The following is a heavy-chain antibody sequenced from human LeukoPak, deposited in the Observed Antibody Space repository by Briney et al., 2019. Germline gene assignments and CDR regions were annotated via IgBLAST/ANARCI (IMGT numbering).Heavy chain of an antibody. CDR2: INTNTGNP. CDR1: GYTFNSYA. J-gene: IGHJ4*02. CDR3: ARKRGVVVPAAFDY. D-gene: IGHD2-2*01. V-gene: IGHV7-4-1*02. Sequence: ASVKVSCKASGYTFNSYAMYWVRQAPGQGLEWMGWINTNTGNPTYAQGFTGRFVFSLDTSVSTAYLQISSLKAEDTAVYYCARKRGVVVPAAFDYWGQGTLVTVSS.